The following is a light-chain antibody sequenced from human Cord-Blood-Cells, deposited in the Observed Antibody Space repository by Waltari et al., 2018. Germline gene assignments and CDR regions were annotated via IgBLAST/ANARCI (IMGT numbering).Light chain of an antibody. CDR2: AAS. CDR3: QQSYSTPWT. CDR1: QSISSY. Sequence: DIQMTQSPSSLSASVGDRVTITCRASQSISSYLNWYQQKPGKAPKLLIYAASSLQSGVPSRFSGSGSVTDFTLTISSLQPEDFAPYYCQQSYSTPWTFGQGTKAEIK. J-gene: IGKJ1*01. V-gene: IGKV1-39*01.